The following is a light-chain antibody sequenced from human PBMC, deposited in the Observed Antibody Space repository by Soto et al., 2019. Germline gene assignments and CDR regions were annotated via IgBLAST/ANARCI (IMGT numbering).Light chain of an antibody. J-gene: IGKJ2*01. CDR2: GAS. CDR1: QSVSSN. V-gene: IGKV3-15*01. Sequence: EIMMTQSPATLSVSPGERATLSCRASQSVSSNLAWYQQKPGQAPRLLIYGASTRATGIPARFSGSGSGTEFTLTISRLQSEDFAVYYCQQYNNWPPGTFGQGTKLEIK. CDR3: QQYNNWPPGT.